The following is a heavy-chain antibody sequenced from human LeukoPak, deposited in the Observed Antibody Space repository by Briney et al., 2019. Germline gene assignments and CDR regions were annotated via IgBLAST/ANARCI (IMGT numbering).Heavy chain of an antibody. CDR1: GFTISNAR. D-gene: IGHD6-25*01. Sequence: AGALRLSCAASGFTISNARMSWVRQAPGKRLEWVGRIKSKTDGETTDYAAPVKGRITISTDDSKNTLYLQMNSLKTEDTAVYYCTTATRPAGYWGQGTLVTVSS. J-gene: IGHJ4*02. CDR3: TTATRPAGY. V-gene: IGHV3-15*01. CDR2: IKSKTDGETT.